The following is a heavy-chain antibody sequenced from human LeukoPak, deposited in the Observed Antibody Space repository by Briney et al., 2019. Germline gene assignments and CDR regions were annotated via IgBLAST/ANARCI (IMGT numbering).Heavy chain of an antibody. J-gene: IGHJ4*02. CDR1: GGTFSSYA. CDR2: IIPIFGTA. D-gene: IGHD6-6*01. CDR3: ARSKGIAARRLDYFDY. Sequence: ASVKVCCKASGGTFSSYAISWVRQAPGQGLEWMGGIIPIFGTANYAQKFQGGVTITTDESTSTAYMELSSLRSEDTAVYYCARSKGIAARRLDYFDYWGQGTLVTVSS. V-gene: IGHV1-69*05.